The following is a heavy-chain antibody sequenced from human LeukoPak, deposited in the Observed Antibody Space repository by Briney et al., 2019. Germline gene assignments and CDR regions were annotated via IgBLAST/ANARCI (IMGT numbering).Heavy chain of an antibody. Sequence: SETLSLTCTVSGGSISSSNYNWGWIRQPPGKGLEWIGSIYYSGSTYYNPSLKSRVTISVDTSKNQLSLKLSFVTGADTAVYYCARSPLLYSSTWYVNWFDPWGQGTLVTVSS. CDR1: GGSISSSNYN. V-gene: IGHV4-39*01. D-gene: IGHD6-13*01. CDR3: ARSPLLYSSTWYVNWFDP. CDR2: IYYSGST. J-gene: IGHJ5*02.